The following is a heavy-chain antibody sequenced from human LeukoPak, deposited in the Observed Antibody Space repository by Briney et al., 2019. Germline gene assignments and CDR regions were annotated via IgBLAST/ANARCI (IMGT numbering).Heavy chain of an antibody. CDR1: GGSFSGYY. CDR3: VTLYSSSSGWEGNWFDP. CDR2: INHSGST. Sequence: PSETLSLTCAVYGGSFSGYYWSWIRQPPGKGLEWIGEINHSGSTNYNPSLKSRVTISVDTSKNQFSLKLSSVTAADTAVYYCVTLYSSSSGWEGNWFDPWGQGTLVTVSS. D-gene: IGHD6-6*01. V-gene: IGHV4-34*01. J-gene: IGHJ5*02.